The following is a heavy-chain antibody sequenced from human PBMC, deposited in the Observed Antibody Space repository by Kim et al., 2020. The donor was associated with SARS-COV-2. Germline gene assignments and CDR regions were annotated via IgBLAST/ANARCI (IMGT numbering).Heavy chain of an antibody. CDR3: ARRTRAYYYDSSAPRAFD. J-gene: IGHJ3*02. CDR2: INHSGST. D-gene: IGHD3-22*01. CDR1: GGSFSGYY. Sequence: SETLSLTCAVYGGSFSGYYWSWIRQPPGKGLEWIGEINHSGSTNYNPSLKSRVTISVDTSKNQFSLKLSSVTAADTAVYYCARRTRAYYYDSSAPRAFD. V-gene: IGHV4-34*01.